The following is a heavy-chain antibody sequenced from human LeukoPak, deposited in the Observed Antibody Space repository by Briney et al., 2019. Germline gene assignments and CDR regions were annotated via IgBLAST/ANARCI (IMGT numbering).Heavy chain of an antibody. CDR2: ISGSGGST. J-gene: IGHJ3*02. CDR3: AKESLYYYETSAFDI. D-gene: IGHD3-22*01. Sequence: TGGSLRLSCAASGFTFSGYAMSWVRQAPGKGLEWVSAISGSGGSTYYADSVKGRFTISRDNSKNTLYLQMNSLRAEDTAVYYCAKESLYYYETSAFDIWGQGTMVTVSS. CDR1: GFTFSGYA. V-gene: IGHV3-23*01.